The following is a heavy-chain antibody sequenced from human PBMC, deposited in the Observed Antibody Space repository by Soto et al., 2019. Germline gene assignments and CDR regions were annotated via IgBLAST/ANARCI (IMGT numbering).Heavy chain of an antibody. Sequence: GGSLRLSCAASGFTFSSYAMSWVRQAPGKGLEWVSAISGSGGSTYYADSVKGRFTISRDNSKNTLYLQMNSLRAEDTAVYYCAKDVSPYYYDSSGYYYHWGQGTLVTVSS. D-gene: IGHD3-22*01. CDR3: AKDVSPYYYDSSGYYYH. CDR1: GFTFSSYA. J-gene: IGHJ5*02. CDR2: ISGSGGST. V-gene: IGHV3-23*01.